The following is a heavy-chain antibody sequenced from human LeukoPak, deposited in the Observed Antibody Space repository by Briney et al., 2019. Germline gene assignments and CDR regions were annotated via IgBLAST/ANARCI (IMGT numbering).Heavy chain of an antibody. CDR1: GFSLSTIGVS. J-gene: IGHJ4*02. CDR2: IYWDDDK. V-gene: IGHV2-5*02. D-gene: IGHD3-22*01. Sequence: SGPTLVKPTQTLTLTCTFSGFSLSTIGVSVGWIRQPPGKALEWLTVIYWDDDKRYSPSLKSRLTITKDTSKNRVVLTMTNMDPVDTATYYCAHLPPPEGKSGYYFFDYWGQGILVTVSS. CDR3: AHLPPPEGKSGYYFFDY.